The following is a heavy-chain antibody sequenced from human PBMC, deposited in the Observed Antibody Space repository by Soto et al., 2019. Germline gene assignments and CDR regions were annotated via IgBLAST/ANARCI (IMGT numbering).Heavy chain of an antibody. V-gene: IGHV3-11*01. CDR2: ISSSGSTI. D-gene: IGHD6-19*01. CDR1: GFTFSDYY. Sequence: GSLRLSCAASGFTFSDYYMSWIRQAPGKGLEWVSYISSSGSTIYYADSGKGRLTISRDNAKNSLYLQMNSLRAEDTAVYYCARDWYSSGWYGGNYYYYMDVWGKGTTVTVSS. J-gene: IGHJ6*03. CDR3: ARDWYSSGWYGGNYYYYMDV.